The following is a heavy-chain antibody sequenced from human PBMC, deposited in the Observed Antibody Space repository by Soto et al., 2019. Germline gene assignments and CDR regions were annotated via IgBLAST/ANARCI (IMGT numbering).Heavy chain of an antibody. CDR3: ARVLRAGVTTD. J-gene: IGHJ4*02. D-gene: IGHD5-18*01. Sequence: QVQLQQWGAGLLKPSETLSLTCAVYGGSFSGYYWSWIRQPPGKGLEWIGESNHVGNTNYNPSLKSRVTMSVDPSKNQFSLRLSSVTAADTAVYYCARVLRAGVTTDWGQGTLVLVSS. V-gene: IGHV4-34*01. CDR1: GGSFSGYY. CDR2: SNHVGNT.